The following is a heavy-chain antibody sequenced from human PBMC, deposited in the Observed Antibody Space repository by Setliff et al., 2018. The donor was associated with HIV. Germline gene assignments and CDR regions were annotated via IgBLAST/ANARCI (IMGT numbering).Heavy chain of an antibody. D-gene: IGHD6-19*01. CDR2: IYSGGST. CDR1: GFTVSSNY. Sequence: GGSLRLSCAASGFTVSSNYMSWVRQAPGKGLEWVSVIYSGGSTYYADSVKGRFTISRDNSKNTLYLQMNSLRAEDTAVYYCAKDPSSGLVSYYYMDVWGEGTMVTVSS. J-gene: IGHJ6*03. V-gene: IGHV3-53*01. CDR3: AKDPSSGLVSYYYMDV.